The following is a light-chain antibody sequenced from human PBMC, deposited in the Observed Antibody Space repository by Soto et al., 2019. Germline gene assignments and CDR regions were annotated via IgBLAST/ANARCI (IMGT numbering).Light chain of an antibody. CDR3: QQCNSYPWT. CDR2: DAS. Sequence: IQMTQSPSSLSASVGYRFTITCRASQGISTYLNWYQEKPGKAPKLLISDASSLESGVPSRFSGSGSGTEFTLTISSLQPDDFATYYCQQCNSYPWTFGQGTTGDIK. J-gene: IGKJ1*01. V-gene: IGKV1-13*02. CDR1: QGISTY.